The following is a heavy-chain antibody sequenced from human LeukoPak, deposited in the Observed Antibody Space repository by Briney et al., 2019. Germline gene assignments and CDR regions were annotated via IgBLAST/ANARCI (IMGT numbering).Heavy chain of an antibody. CDR2: ISTYNGNT. V-gene: IGHV1-18*01. CDR3: ARRYCSSTSCQRGYYYYMDV. CDR1: GYTFTSYG. Sequence: GASVKVSCKASGYTFTSYGISWVRQAPGQGLEWMGWISTYNGNTNYAQELQGRVTMTTDTSTSTAYMELRSLRSDDTAVYYCARRYCSSTSCQRGYYYYMDVWGKGTTVTVSS. D-gene: IGHD2-2*01. J-gene: IGHJ6*03.